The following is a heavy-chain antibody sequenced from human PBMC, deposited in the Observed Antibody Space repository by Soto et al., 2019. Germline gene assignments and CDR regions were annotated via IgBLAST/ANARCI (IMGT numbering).Heavy chain of an antibody. Sequence: SETLSLTCTVSGGSISSGGYYWSWIRQHPGKGLEWIGYIYYSGSTYYNPSLKSRVTISVDTSKNQFSLKLSSVTAADTAVYYCARVGYTVTTFFDYWGQGTLVTVSS. D-gene: IGHD4-17*01. CDR2: IYYSGST. V-gene: IGHV4-31*03. CDR3: ARVGYTVTTFFDY. CDR1: GGSISSGGYY. J-gene: IGHJ4*02.